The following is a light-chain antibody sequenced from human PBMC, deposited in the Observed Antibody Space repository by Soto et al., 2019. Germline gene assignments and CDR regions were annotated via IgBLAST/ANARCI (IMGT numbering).Light chain of an antibody. Sequence: DIQMTQSPSTLSASVGDRVTITCRASQSISSWLAWYQQKPGKAPKLLIYYASSLESGVPSRFSGSASGPEFTLTISSLQPDDFATYYCQQYNNYWPFGQGTRVEI. V-gene: IGKV1-5*01. CDR1: QSISSW. CDR3: QQYNNYWP. CDR2: YAS. J-gene: IGKJ1*01.